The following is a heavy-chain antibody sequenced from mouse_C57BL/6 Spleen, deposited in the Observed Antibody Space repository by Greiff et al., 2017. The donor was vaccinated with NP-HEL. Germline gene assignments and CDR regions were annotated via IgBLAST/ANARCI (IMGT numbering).Heavy chain of an antibody. V-gene: IGHV1-18*01. Sequence: VQLKQSGPELVKPGASVKIPCKASGYTFTDYNMDWVKQSHGKSLEWIGDINPNNGGTIYNQKFKGKATLTVDKSSSTAYMELRSLTSEDTAVYYCAREDYDTWFAYWGQGTLVTVSA. J-gene: IGHJ3*01. D-gene: IGHD2-4*01. CDR1: GYTFTDYN. CDR2: INPNNGGT. CDR3: AREDYDTWFAY.